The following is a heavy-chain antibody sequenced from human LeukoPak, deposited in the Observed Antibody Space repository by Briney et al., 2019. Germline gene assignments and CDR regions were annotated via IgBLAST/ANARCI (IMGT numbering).Heavy chain of an antibody. J-gene: IGHJ6*03. V-gene: IGHV3-73*01. CDR3: TRLGGGRRNCYYMDV. Sequence: GGSLRLSCAASGFTFSGSAMHWVRQASGKGLEWVGRIRSKANSYATAYAASVKGRFTISRDDSKNTAYLQMNSLKTEDTAVYYCTRLGGGRRNCYYMDVWGKGTTVTISS. CDR2: IRSKANSYAT. CDR1: GFTFSGSA. D-gene: IGHD2-15*01.